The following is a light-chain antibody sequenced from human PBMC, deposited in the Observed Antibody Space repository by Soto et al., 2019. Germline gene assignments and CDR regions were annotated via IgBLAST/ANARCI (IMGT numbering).Light chain of an antibody. J-gene: IGKJ5*01. CDR2: GAS. Sequence: EIHMTQSPSSLSFSVGDRATITCRTSQNIIAWLAWYQQRPGQAPKLLIYGASTGDSEVPSRFSGSGSGTDFTLTISGLQPEDFAAYHCQQLNSYPSTTFGQGTLLEIK. CDR3: QQLNSYPSTT. V-gene: IGKV1-5*01. CDR1: QNIIAW.